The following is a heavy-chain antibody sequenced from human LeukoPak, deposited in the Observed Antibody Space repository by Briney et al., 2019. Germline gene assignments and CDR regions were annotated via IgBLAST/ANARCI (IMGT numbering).Heavy chain of an antibody. J-gene: IGHJ6*01. V-gene: IGHV5-51*01. D-gene: IGHD6-13*01. CDR2: TYPDDSDT. CDR3: TRLDGSSWVSGMDV. CDR1: GYNFPTYW. Sequence: WASPKISCKGSGYNFPTYWIGWVRQIPGKGLEWMGITYPDDSDTRYSPSLQGQVTISVDKSINTAYLQWSSLKASDTAMYYCTRLDGSSWVSGMDVWGEGTTVTVSP.